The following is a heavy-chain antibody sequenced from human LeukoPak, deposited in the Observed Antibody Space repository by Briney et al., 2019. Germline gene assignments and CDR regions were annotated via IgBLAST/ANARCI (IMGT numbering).Heavy chain of an antibody. CDR1: GVAFSNYY. CDR3: TRAVAGHPD. J-gene: IGHJ4*02. CDR2: INHSGYT. V-gene: IGHV4-34*01. Sequence: HPSETLSLTCAVSGVAFSNYYWSWVRQSPTKGLEWIGEINHSGYTNYNPSLKSRVTISIDTSKNQFSLMVISVTAADTGVYYCTRAVAGHPDWGQGTLVTASS. D-gene: IGHD6-19*01.